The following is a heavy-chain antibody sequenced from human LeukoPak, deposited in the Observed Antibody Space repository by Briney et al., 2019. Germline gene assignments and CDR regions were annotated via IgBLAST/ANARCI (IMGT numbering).Heavy chain of an antibody. CDR1: GGSITGYY. D-gene: IGHD5-18*01. CDR3: ARDRSTDMVRGSFDY. Sequence: KTSETLSLTCTVSGGSITGYYWSWIRQPVGKGLEWIGRIYTSGSANYNPSLKSRVTMSVDTSNNQFSLKLSSVTAADTALYYCARDRSTDMVRGSFDYWGQGTLVTVSS. V-gene: IGHV4-4*07. CDR2: IYTSGSA. J-gene: IGHJ4*02.